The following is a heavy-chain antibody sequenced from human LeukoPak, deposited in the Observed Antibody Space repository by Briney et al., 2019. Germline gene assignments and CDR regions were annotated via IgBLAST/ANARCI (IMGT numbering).Heavy chain of an antibody. D-gene: IGHD6-13*01. CDR2: IKSKTDGGTP. Sequence: GGSLRLSCAASGFTFSNAWMSWDRQAPGKGLEWVGRIKSKTDGGTPDYAAPVKGRFTISRDDSKNTLYLQMNSLKTEDTAVYYCTGVSRSSWYDYWGQGTLVTVSS. CDR3: TGVSRSSWYDY. J-gene: IGHJ4*02. CDR1: GFTFSNAW. V-gene: IGHV3-15*01.